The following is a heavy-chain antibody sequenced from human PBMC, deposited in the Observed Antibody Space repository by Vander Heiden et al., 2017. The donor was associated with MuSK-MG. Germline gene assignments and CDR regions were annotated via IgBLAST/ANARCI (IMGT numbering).Heavy chain of an antibody. D-gene: IGHD6-13*01. V-gene: IGHV3-30*18. CDR3: AKDPLRYSSSWYGPNWFDP. CDR2: ISYDGSNK. Sequence: QVQLVESGGGVVQPGRSLRLSCAASGSTFSSYGMHWVRQAPGKGLEWVAVISYDGSNKYYADSVKGRFTISRDNSKNTLYLQMNSLRAEDTAVYYCAKDPLRYSSSWYGPNWFDPWGQGTLVTVSS. CDR1: GSTFSSYG. J-gene: IGHJ5*02.